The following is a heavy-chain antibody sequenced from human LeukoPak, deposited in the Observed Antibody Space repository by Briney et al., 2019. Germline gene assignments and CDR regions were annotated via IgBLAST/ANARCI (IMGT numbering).Heavy chain of an antibody. CDR2: INPNSGGT. J-gene: IGHJ4*02. D-gene: IGHD2-2*01. CDR3: AIIKSTSLDY. V-gene: IGHV1-2*02. Sequence: ASVKDSCKDSGYTFTDYYMHWVRQAPGEGVEWMGGINPNSGGTNYAQKFQGGVTMTRDTSINTAYMELSRLRSDDTAVYYCAIIKSTSLDYWGQGTLVTVSS. CDR1: GYTFTDYY.